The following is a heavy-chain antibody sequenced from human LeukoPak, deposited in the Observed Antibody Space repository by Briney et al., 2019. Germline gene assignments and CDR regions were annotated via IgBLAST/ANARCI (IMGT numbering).Heavy chain of an antibody. D-gene: IGHD6-19*01. V-gene: IGHV1-24*01. CDR1: GYTLTELS. CDR2: FDPEDGET. J-gene: IGHJ5*02. Sequence: ASVKVSCKVSGYTLTELSMHWVRQAPGKGLEWMGGFDPEDGETIYAQKFQGRVTMTEDTSTDTAYMGLSSLRSEDTAVYYCATPLFSSGCPSAPGAQEPLVTVP. CDR3: ATPLFSSGCPSAP.